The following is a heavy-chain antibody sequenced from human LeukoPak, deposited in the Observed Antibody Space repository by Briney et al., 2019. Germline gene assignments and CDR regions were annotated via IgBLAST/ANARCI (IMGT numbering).Heavy chain of an antibody. D-gene: IGHD3-10*01. CDR2: INWNGGST. CDR1: GFTFDDYG. J-gene: IGHJ4*02. V-gene: IGHV3-20*04. CDR3: ARDKGLLWFGERYWGGYFDY. Sequence: GGSLRLSCAASGFTFDDYGMSWVRQAPGKGLEWVSGINWNGGSTGYADSVKGRFTISRDNAKNSLYLQMNSLRAEDTALHYCARDKGLLWFGERYWGGYFDYWGQGTLVTVSS.